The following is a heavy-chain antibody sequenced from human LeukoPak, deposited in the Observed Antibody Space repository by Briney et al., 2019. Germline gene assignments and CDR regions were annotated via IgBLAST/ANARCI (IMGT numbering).Heavy chain of an antibody. V-gene: IGHV3-30*18. CDR2: ISYDGSNK. CDR3: AKDRKPGYSSSWYTLGGFDY. CDR1: GFTFSSYG. Sequence: GGSLRLSCAASGFTFSSYGMHWVRQAPGKGLEWVAVISYDGSNKYYADSVKGRFTISRDNSKNTLYLQMNSLRAEDTAVYYCAKDRKPGYSSSWYTLGGFDYWGQGTLVTVSS. D-gene: IGHD6-13*01. J-gene: IGHJ4*02.